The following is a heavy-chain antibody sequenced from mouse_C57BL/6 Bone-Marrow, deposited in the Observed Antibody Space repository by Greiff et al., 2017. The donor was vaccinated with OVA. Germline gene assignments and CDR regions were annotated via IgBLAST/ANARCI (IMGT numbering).Heavy chain of an antibody. J-gene: IGHJ4*01. D-gene: IGHD3-3*01. V-gene: IGHV1-19*01. CDR3: ARRAGTYYAMDY. Sequence: EVQLQESGPVLVKPGASVKMSCKASGYTFTDYYMNWVKQSHGKSLEWIGVINPYNGGTSYNQQFKGKATLTVDKSSSTAYMELNSLTSEDSAVYYCARRAGTYYAMDYWGQGTSVTVSS. CDR2: INPYNGGT. CDR1: GYTFTDYY.